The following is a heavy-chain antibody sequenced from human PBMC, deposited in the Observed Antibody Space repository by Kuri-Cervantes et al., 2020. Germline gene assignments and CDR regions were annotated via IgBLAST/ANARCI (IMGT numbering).Heavy chain of an antibody. Sequence: GGSLRLSCAASGFSFSSYWMSWVRQTPGKGLEWVANIKQDGSEKYYVDSVKVRFTTSRDNAKNSLYLQMNGLRAEDTAVYYCAREPSSSIASPGKFDFWGQGTLVTVSS. CDR3: AREPSSSIASPGKFDF. J-gene: IGHJ4*02. CDR2: IKQDGSEK. D-gene: IGHD6-13*01. V-gene: IGHV3-7*01. CDR1: GFSFSSYW.